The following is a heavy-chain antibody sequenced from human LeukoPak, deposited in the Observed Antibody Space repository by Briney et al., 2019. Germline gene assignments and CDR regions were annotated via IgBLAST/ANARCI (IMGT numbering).Heavy chain of an antibody. D-gene: IGHD2-2*01. CDR1: GYTFTSYG. V-gene: IGHV1-18*01. CDR3: ARPLDCSSTSCYSVNWFDP. Sequence: ASVKVSCKASGYTFTSYGISWVRQAPGQGLEWMGWIGAYNGNTNYAQKLQGRVTMTTDTSTSTAYMELRSLRSDDTAVYYCARPLDCSSTSCYSVNWFDPWGQGTLVTVSS. CDR2: IGAYNGNT. J-gene: IGHJ5*02.